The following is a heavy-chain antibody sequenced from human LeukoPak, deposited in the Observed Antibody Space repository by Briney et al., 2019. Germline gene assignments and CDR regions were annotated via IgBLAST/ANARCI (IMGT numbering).Heavy chain of an antibody. CDR2: INSVSSHI. V-gene: IGHV3-21*01. CDR1: GFTFSNSA. J-gene: IGHJ4*02. D-gene: IGHD3-22*01. CDR3: ARESSGYSDY. Sequence: GGSLRLSCAASGFTFSNSAMNWVRQAPGKGLEWVSSINSVSSHIYYADSVRGRFTISRDNEKNSLYLQMNNLRAEDTAVYYCARESSGYSDYWGQGTLVTVSS.